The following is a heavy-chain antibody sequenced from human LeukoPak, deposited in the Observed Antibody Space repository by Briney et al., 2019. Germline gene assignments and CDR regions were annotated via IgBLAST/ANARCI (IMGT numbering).Heavy chain of an antibody. J-gene: IGHJ4*02. D-gene: IGHD2-2*01. CDR3: ARGVVAPAATLYYFDY. V-gene: IGHV4-38-2*01. Sequence: SETLSLTCAVSGYSISSGYYWGWIRQPPGKGLEWIGSIYHSGSTYYNPSLKSRVTISVDTSKNQFSLKLSSVTAADTAVYYCARGVVAPAATLYYFDYWGQGTLVTVSS. CDR1: GYSISSGYY. CDR2: IYHSGST.